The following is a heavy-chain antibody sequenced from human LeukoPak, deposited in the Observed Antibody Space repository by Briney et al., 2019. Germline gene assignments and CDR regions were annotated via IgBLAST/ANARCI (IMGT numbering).Heavy chain of an antibody. V-gene: IGHV1-8*01. CDR3: ARVTYGEVDY. J-gene: IGHJ4*02. CDR2: INPNNGNT. Sequence: GASLKVSCKASGYIFAGYDLNWVRQSAGQGLEWMGWINPNNGNTCYAQKFQGRVTMTSNTSITTAYMELSSLRSDDTAVYYCARVTYGEVDYWGKGTLVIVSP. CDR1: GYIFAGYD. D-gene: IGHD4-17*01.